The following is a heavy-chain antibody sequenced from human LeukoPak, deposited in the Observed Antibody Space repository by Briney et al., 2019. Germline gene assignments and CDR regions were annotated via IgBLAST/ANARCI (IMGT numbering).Heavy chain of an antibody. Sequence: GGSLRLSCAASGFTFSSYGMHWVRQAPGKGLEWVAVIWYDGSNKYYADSVKGRFTISRDNSKNTLYLQMNSLRAEDAAVYYCAKDPRGSYSRDYCYYMDVWGKGTTVTVSS. CDR2: IWYDGSNK. J-gene: IGHJ6*03. CDR1: GFTFSSYG. D-gene: IGHD1-26*01. V-gene: IGHV3-30*02. CDR3: AKDPRGSYSRDYCYYMDV.